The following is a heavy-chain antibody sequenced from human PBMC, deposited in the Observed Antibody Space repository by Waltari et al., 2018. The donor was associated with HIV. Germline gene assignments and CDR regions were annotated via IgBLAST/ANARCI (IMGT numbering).Heavy chain of an antibody. CDR3: VRDLSPMGKSGWYDS. D-gene: IGHD6-19*01. J-gene: IGHJ1*01. CDR1: GFSFTRYG. Sequence: QVRLVQSGAEVKKPGASVKVSCKASGFSFTRYGFSGVRQAPGQGLEGMGWIHTYTGNTDSAENFQGRVTMTRDTFTNTIYMELRTLKSDDSAIYFCVRDLSPMGKSGWYDSWGQGTVVTVSS. CDR2: IHTYTGNT. V-gene: IGHV1-18*04.